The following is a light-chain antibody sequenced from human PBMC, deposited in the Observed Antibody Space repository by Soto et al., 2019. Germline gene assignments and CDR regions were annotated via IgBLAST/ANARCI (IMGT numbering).Light chain of an antibody. CDR2: EVS. J-gene: IGLJ1*01. Sequence: QSVLTQPASVSGYPGQSITISCTGRSSDVGGYNYVSWYQQHPGKAPKFMIYEVSRRPSGVSNRFSGSKSGNTASLTVSGLQAEDEAEYYCSSYTNINTRACVFGTGTKVTVL. CDR3: SSYTNINTRACV. V-gene: IGLV2-14*01. CDR1: SSDVGGYNY.